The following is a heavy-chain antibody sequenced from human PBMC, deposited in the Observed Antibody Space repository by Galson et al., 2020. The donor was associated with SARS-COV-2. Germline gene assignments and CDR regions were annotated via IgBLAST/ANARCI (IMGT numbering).Heavy chain of an antibody. Sequence: SETLSFTCTVSGGSITSHYWSWLRQSPGKGLEWIGYIYYTGSTNYNPSLKSRITISLDTSKNQFSLNLSSVTAADTAVYYCVRGRYDYDSTGYYIFDSWGQGTLVTVSS. CDR1: GGSITSHY. CDR2: IYYTGST. CDR3: VRGRYDYDSTGYYIFDS. V-gene: IGHV4-59*11. D-gene: IGHD3-22*01. J-gene: IGHJ4*02.